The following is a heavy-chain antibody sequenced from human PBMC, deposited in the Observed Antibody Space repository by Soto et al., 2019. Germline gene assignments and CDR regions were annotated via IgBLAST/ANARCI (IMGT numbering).Heavy chain of an antibody. V-gene: IGHV6-1*01. Sequence: KQSQTLSLTCAISGDSVSSNSAAWNWIRQSPSRGLEWLGRTYYRSKWYNDYAVSVKSRITINPDTSKNQFSLQLNSVTPEDTAVYYCARDHYDILTGYFRPFDYWGQGTLVTVSS. D-gene: IGHD3-9*01. J-gene: IGHJ4*02. CDR1: GDSVSSNSAA. CDR3: ARDHYDILTGYFRPFDY. CDR2: TYYRSKWYN.